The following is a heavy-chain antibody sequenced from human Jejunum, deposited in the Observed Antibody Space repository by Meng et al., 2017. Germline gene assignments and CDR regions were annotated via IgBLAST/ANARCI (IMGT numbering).Heavy chain of an antibody. V-gene: IGHV3-74*01. J-gene: IGHJ3*02. CDR2: ISKDGSVT. CDR1: GLIFSNDW. Sequence: GESLKISCAASGLIFSNDWMDWVRQAPGEGLVWVARISKDGSVTTYADSVKGRFTISRDNARNTLYLQMNSLRVEDTAVYYCARDPDYPTLDAFDIWGQGTMVTVSS. D-gene: IGHD4/OR15-4a*01. CDR3: ARDPDYPTLDAFDI.